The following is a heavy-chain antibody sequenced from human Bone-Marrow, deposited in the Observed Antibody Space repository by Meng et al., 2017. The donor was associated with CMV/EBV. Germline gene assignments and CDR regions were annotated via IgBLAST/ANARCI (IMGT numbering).Heavy chain of an antibody. J-gene: IGHJ4*02. CDR3: ARVGLVATWAGFWY. CDR2: INPNSGGT. D-gene: IGHD5-12*01. CDR1: GYTFTGYY. Sequence: ASVKVFCKASGYTFTGYYMHWVRQAPGQGLEWMGWINPNSGGTNYAQKFQGRVTMTRDTSISPAYMELSRLRSDDTAVYYCARVGLVATWAGFWYWRQGTLDTVSS. V-gene: IGHV1-2*02.